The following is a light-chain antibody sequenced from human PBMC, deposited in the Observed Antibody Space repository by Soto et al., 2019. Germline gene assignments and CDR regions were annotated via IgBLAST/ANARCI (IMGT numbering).Light chain of an antibody. Sequence: GFTKSPGTVSLSPGERATLSCRASQSVSNNYLAWYQQKPGQAPRLLIYGASSRATGILDRFSGSGSGTDFTLTIRRLEPEDFAVYYCQQYGSSYPWTFGQGTKVDIK. V-gene: IGKV3-20*01. CDR3: QQYGSSYPWT. J-gene: IGKJ1*01. CDR1: QSVSNNY. CDR2: GAS.